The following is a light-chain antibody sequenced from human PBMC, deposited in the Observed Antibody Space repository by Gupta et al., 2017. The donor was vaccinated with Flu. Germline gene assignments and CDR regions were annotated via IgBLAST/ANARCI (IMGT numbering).Light chain of an antibody. CDR3: QQRYSIPRT. J-gene: IGKJ4*01. Sequence: DIQMTQSPSSLSASVGDRVTITCRASQIISNYLNWFQQRPGKAPKLLIYAASSLKSGVPSRFSGSGSGTDFTLTISRRQTEDFATYYCQQRYSIPRTFGGGTKVEIK. V-gene: IGKV1-39*01. CDR1: QIISNY. CDR2: AAS.